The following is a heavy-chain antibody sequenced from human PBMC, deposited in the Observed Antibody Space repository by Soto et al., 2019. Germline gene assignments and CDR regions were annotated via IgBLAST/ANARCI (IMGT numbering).Heavy chain of an antibody. D-gene: IGHD1-26*01. J-gene: IGHJ6*02. V-gene: IGHV1-69*13. CDR2: IIPIFGTA. CDR3: ARVPLPGGMGYYYGMDV. CDR1: GGTFSSYA. Sequence: SLKVSCKASGGTFSSYASSGVRQAPGQGLEWMGGIIPIFGTANYAQKFQGRVTLTADESTSTAYMELSSLRSEDTAVYYCARVPLPGGMGYYYGMDVWGQGTTVTVSS.